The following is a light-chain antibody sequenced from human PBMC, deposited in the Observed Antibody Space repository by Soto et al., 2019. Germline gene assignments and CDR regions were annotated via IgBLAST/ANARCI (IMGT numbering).Light chain of an antibody. CDR2: DVS. CDR3: GSNATSNLPQIV. CDR1: SSDVGGYNY. V-gene: IGLV2-14*01. J-gene: IGLJ1*01. Sequence: QSALDQPASGSGYPGQSITISCTGTSSDVGGYNYVSWYQQHPGKAPKFMIYDVSNRPSGVSNRFSGSKSGNTASLTISGLQAEDDVDYYCGSNATSNLPQIVVRPGTKVT.